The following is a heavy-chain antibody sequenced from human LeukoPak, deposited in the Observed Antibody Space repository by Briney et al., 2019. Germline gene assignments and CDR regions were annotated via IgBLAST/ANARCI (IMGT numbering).Heavy chain of an antibody. D-gene: IGHD4-17*01. CDR1: GFTVSSNS. CDR3: ARDDRVTTYYYYYMDV. Sequence: GGSLRLSCTVSGFTVSSNSMSWVRQAPGKGLEWVSFIYSGSTHYSDSVKGRFTISRDNSKNTLYLQMNSLRAEDTAVYYCARDDRVTTYYYYYMDVWGKGTTVTVSS. CDR2: IYSGST. V-gene: IGHV3-53*01. J-gene: IGHJ6*03.